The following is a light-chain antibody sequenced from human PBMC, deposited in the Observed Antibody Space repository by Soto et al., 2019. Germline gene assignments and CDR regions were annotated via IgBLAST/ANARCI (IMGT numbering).Light chain of an antibody. CDR1: QSVSSY. Sequence: EIVLTQSPGTLSLSPGERATLSCRASQSVSSYLAWYQQKPGQAPRLLIYDASNRATGIPARFSGSGSGTDFTLTISSLEPEDFAVYYCQQRRSWPRAFGQGTKVDIK. J-gene: IGKJ1*01. CDR3: QQRRSWPRA. CDR2: DAS. V-gene: IGKV3-11*01.